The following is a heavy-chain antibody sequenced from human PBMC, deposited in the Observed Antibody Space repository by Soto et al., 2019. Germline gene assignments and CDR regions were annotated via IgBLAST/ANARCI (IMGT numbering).Heavy chain of an antibody. CDR1: GGSISSGGYS. V-gene: IGHV4-30-2*01. Sequence: QLQLQESGSGLVKPSQTLSLTCAVSGGSISSGGYSWSWIRQPPGKGLEWIGYIYHSGSTYYNPSLKSRVTMSVDRSKNQFALKLRSVTAADSAVYYCAGVRGPYCGGECYPPTPNWFDPWGQGTLVTVSS. CDR3: AGVRGPYCGGECYPPTPNWFDP. CDR2: IYHSGST. J-gene: IGHJ5*02. D-gene: IGHD2-21*01.